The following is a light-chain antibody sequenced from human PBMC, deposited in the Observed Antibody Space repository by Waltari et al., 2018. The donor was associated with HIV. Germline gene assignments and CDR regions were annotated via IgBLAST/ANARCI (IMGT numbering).Light chain of an antibody. V-gene: IGKV3-20*01. CDR2: GTS. J-gene: IGKJ2*01. Sequence: EIVLTQTPGTLSLSPGESATLSRRASHSLRPNYLAWYQQQPGQAPRLLISGTSSRATGVPDRFSGIGSGTDFILTINRLDPEDFAVYYCQQYDNAPYAFGQGTRLEIK. CDR3: QQYDNAPYA. CDR1: HSLRPNY.